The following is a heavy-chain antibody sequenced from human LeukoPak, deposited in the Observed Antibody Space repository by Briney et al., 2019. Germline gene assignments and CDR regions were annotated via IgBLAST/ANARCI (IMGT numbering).Heavy chain of an antibody. J-gene: IGHJ1*01. CDR1: GFTFRSYA. D-gene: IGHD6-19*01. Sequence: GGSLRLSCAASGFTFRSYAMNWVSQAPGKGLEWVLGISGGGGSTYYADSVKGWFTISRDNSKNTLYLQRNSLRAEDTAVYYCAKDGRGWREYFQHWGQGTLVTVSS. CDR3: AKDGRGWREYFQH. CDR2: ISGGGGST. V-gene: IGHV3-23*01.